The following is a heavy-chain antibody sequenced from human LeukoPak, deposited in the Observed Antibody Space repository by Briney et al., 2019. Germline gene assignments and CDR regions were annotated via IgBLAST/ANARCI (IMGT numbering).Heavy chain of an antibody. CDR1: GGSISSSSFF. CDR2: VSHRGST. Sequence: SETLSLTCTVSGGSISSSSFFWVWIRQPPGKGLEWIGSVSHRGSTYYNPSLESRVTMSVDTSKNQFSLRLSVVTAADTAVYLSVSYDAFDLWGRGTTVTVSS. V-gene: IGHV4-39*07. D-gene: IGHD3-10*01. J-gene: IGHJ3*01. CDR3: VSYDAFDL.